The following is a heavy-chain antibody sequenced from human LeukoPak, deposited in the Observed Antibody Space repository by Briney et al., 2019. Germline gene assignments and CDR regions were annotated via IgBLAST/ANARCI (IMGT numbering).Heavy chain of an antibody. CDR3: AAGGSGSYPYDAFDI. Sequence: SETLSLTCTVSGGSVSSGSYYWSWIRQPPGKGLEWIGYVYYSGSTNYNPSLKSRVTISVDTSKNQFSLKLSSVTAADTAVYYCAAGGSGSYPYDAFDIWGQGTMVTVSS. V-gene: IGHV4-61*01. D-gene: IGHD3-10*01. CDR2: VYYSGST. J-gene: IGHJ3*02. CDR1: GGSVSSGSYY.